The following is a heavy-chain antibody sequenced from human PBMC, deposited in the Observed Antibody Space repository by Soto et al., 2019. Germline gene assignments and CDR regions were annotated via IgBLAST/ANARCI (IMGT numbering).Heavy chain of an antibody. CDR1: GYSISAGGYY. CDR2: FYSSGSI. V-gene: IGHV4-31*03. J-gene: IGHJ5*02. D-gene: IGHD6-19*01. Sequence: SETLSLTCFVSGYSISAGGYYWSWIRHHPGKGLEWIGSFYSSGSIIYNPSLRSRVSISGDTSSNQFSMSLTSVTAADTARYYCARMYSSGSGWFHPWGQGTLVT. CDR3: ARMYSSGSGWFHP.